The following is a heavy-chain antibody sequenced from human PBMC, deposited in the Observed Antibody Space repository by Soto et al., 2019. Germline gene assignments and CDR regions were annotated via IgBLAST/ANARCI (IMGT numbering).Heavy chain of an antibody. V-gene: IGHV3-33*01. CDR2: IWYDGSNK. CDR1: GFTISTYG. D-gene: IGHD3-10*01. CDR3: ARAVRPFDY. Sequence: GGSLRLSCAASGFTISTYGMHWVRQAPGKGLEWVAVIWYDGSNKYYADSVKGRFTISRDNSRDTLYLQMNSLRADDTAVYYCARAVRPFDYWGQGTLVTVSS. J-gene: IGHJ4*02.